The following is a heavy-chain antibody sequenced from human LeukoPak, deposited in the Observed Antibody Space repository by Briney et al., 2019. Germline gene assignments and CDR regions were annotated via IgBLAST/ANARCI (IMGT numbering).Heavy chain of an antibody. CDR3: ARVWDYYDSSGYFPYFDY. V-gene: IGHV4-30-4*01. D-gene: IGHD3-22*01. J-gene: IGHJ4*02. CDR2: IYYSGST. Sequence: SETLSLTCTVSGASISSGDYYWSWIRQPPGKGLEWIGYIYYSGSTYYNPSLKSRVTLSVDTSKNQFSLKLSSVTAADTAVYYCARVWDYYDSSGYFPYFDYWGQGTLVTVSS. CDR1: GASISSGDYY.